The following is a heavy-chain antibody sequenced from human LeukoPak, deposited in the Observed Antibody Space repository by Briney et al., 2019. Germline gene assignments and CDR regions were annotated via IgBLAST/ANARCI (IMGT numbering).Heavy chain of an antibody. Sequence: PSETLSLTCTVSGGSISSGGYYWSWIRQPPGKGLEWIGYIYHSGSTYYNPSLKSRVTISVDRSKNQFSLKLSSVTAADTAVYYCARDLVSVRYSGSYHHFDYWGQGTLVTVSS. CDR2: IYHSGST. D-gene: IGHD1-26*01. CDR1: GGSISSGGYY. V-gene: IGHV4-30-2*01. CDR3: ARDLVSVRYSGSYHHFDY. J-gene: IGHJ4*02.